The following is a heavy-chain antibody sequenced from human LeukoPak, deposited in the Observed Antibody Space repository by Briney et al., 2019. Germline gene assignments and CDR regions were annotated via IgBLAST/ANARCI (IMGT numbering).Heavy chain of an antibody. CDR2: ISWDGGST. J-gene: IGHJ4*02. D-gene: IGHD2-2*02. CDR3: AKGLGYCSSTSCYSAHFDY. Sequence: PGGSLRLSCAASGFTFDDYAMHWVRQAPGKGLEWVSLISWDGGSTYYADSVNGRFTISRDNSKNSLYLQMNSLRAEDTALYYCAKGLGYCSSTSCYSAHFDYWGQGTLVTVSS. CDR1: GFTFDDYA. V-gene: IGHV3-43D*04.